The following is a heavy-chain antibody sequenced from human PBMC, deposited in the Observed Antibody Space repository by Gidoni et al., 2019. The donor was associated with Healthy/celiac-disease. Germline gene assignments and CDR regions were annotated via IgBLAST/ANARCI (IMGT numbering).Heavy chain of an antibody. CDR3: AKSGGLGDGYNSNAFDI. V-gene: IGHV3-23*01. D-gene: IGHD5-12*01. J-gene: IGHJ3*02. CDR1: GFTFSSYA. CDR2: ISVIGGST. Sequence: EVQLLESGGGLVQPGGCLRLSCAASGFTFSSYAMSWVRQAPGKGLELVSVISVIGGSTYYADSVKGRFTISRDNSKNTLYLQMNSLRAEDTAVYYCAKSGGLGDGYNSNAFDIWGQGTMVTVSS.